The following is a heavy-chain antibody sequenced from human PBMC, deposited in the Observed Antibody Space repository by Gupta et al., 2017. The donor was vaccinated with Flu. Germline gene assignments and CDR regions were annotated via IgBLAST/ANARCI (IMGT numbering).Heavy chain of an antibody. V-gene: IGHV1-2*02. D-gene: IGHD5-24*01. CDR2: INPNSGAT. CDR3: ARDQAAMASESLYYFDH. Sequence: QVLLVQSGIEVKKPGASVKVSCKASGYSFTGYYIHWVRQAPGQGLEWMGWINPNSGATNSAQKFQGRVTMTRDTSITTAYMELRRLTSDDTAVYYCARDQAAMASESLYYFDHWGQGTLVTVSS. CDR1: GYSFTGYY. J-gene: IGHJ4*02.